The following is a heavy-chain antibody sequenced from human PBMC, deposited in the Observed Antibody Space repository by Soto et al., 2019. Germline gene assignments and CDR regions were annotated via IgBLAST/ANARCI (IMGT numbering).Heavy chain of an antibody. Sequence: EVQLEESGGGLVQPGGSLRLSCAGSGFILSSHDMHWVRQVTGNGLEWVSAIGFTGDAYYSDSVKGRFTISRENAKYSLDLQMSSVGVDDMAVYYCARALAVGAPRLRAFDLWGLGTMVTVSS. CDR2: IGFTGDA. D-gene: IGHD6-19*01. CDR1: GFILSSHD. V-gene: IGHV3-13*01. CDR3: ARALAVGAPRLRAFDL. J-gene: IGHJ3*01.